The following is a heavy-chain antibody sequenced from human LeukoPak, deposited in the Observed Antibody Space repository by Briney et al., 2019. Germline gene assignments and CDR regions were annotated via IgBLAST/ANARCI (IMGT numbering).Heavy chain of an antibody. CDR1: GGSISRSSYY. D-gene: IGHD6-13*01. Sequence: PSETLSLTCTVSGGSISRSSYYWGWIRQPPGKGLEWIGTLYYSGSTYYNPSLKSRVTISVDTSKNQFSLKLSSVTAADTAVYYCASPAAGNNYYYYYYMDVWGKGTTVTVSS. CDR3: ASPAAGNNYYYYYYMDV. J-gene: IGHJ6*03. CDR2: LYYSGST. V-gene: IGHV4-39*07.